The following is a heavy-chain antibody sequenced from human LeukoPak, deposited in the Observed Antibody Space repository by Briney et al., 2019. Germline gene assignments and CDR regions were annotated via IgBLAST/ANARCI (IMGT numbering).Heavy chain of an antibody. CDR2: IWYDGSNK. V-gene: IGHV3-33*01. D-gene: IGHD2-21*01. Sequence: PGRSLRLSCAASGFTFSTYGMHWVRQAPGKGLEWVAVIWYDGSNKYYIDSVRGRFTISRDNSRNTLYLQMNSLRAEDTAVYYCARAGASYSFDYWGQGTLVTVSS. J-gene: IGHJ4*02. CDR1: GFTFSTYG. CDR3: ARAGASYSFDY.